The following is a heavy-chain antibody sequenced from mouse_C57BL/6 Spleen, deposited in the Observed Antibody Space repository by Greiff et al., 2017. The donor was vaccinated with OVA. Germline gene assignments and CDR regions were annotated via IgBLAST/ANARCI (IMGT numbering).Heavy chain of an antibody. CDR3: ARVWLLYYAMDY. V-gene: IGHV1-22*01. J-gene: IGHJ4*01. Sequence: EVKLQESGPELVKPGASVKMSCKASGYTFTDYNMHWVKQSHGKSLEWIGYINPNNGGTSYNQKFKGKATLTVNKSSSTAYMELRSLTSEDSAVYDCARVWLLYYAMDYWGQGTSVTVSS. CDR2: INPNNGGT. CDR1: GYTFTDYN. D-gene: IGHD2-3*01.